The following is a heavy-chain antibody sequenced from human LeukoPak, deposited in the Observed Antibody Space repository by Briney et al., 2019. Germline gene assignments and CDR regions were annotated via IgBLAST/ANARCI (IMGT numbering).Heavy chain of an antibody. CDR3: ARSAGYRSGWHTGDFDY. J-gene: IGHJ4*02. CDR2: MYYSANP. V-gene: IGHV4-38-2*01. Sequence: SETLSLTRDVSGPSISDGYYWGWIRQTPGMGLEWIGKMYYSANPYYNPSLKSPALLSVEPSKDQIFLQMRSVTAADTAIYYCARSAGYRSGWHTGDFDYWGLGMLVTVSS. CDR1: GPSISDGYY. D-gene: IGHD6-19*01.